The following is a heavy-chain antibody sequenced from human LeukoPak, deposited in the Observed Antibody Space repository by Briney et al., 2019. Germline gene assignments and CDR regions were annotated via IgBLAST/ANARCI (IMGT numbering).Heavy chain of an antibody. CDR2: ISSSGSTI. D-gene: IGHD3-3*01. CDR1: GFTFSSYE. J-gene: IGHJ5*02. CDR3: AVSPLGVVQENWFDP. V-gene: IGHV3-48*03. Sequence: GGSLSLSCAASGFTFSSYEVNWVRQAPGKGLEWVSYISSSGSTIYYADSVKGRLTISRDNAKHSLYLQMNSLRAEDTAVYYCAVSPLGVVQENWFDPWGQGTLVTVSS.